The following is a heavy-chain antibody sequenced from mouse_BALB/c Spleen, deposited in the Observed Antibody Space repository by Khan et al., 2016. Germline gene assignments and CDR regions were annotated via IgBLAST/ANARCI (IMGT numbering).Heavy chain of an antibody. D-gene: IGHD1-2*01. CDR2: ISYSGIT. CDR3: TRSLLLRRDFCDY. Sequence: EVQLQESGPGLVKPSQSLSLTCTVTGYSITSEYAWNWIRQFPGNKLEWMGYISYSGITNYNPSLKSRISITRDTSKNQFFLQLNSVTTEDTATYYCTRSLLLRRDFCDYWGQGTTLTVSS. J-gene: IGHJ2*01. V-gene: IGHV3-2*02. CDR1: GYSITSEYA.